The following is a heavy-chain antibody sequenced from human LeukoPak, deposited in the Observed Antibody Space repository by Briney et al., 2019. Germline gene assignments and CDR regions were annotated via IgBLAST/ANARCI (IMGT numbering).Heavy chain of an antibody. V-gene: IGHV5-51*01. CDR2: IYPGDSNT. CDR1: GYSFTSYW. CDR3: ARLTDMDYGDWGIDY. J-gene: IGHJ4*02. Sequence: GESLKISCRGSGYSFTSYWIGWVRQMPGKGLEWMGIIYPGDSNTTYSPSFQGQVTISADKSISTAYLQWSSLKASDTAMYYCARLTDMDYGDWGIDYWGQGTLVTVSS. D-gene: IGHD4-17*01.